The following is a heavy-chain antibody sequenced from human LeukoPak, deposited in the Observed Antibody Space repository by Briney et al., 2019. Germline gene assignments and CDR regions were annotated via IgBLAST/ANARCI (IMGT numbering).Heavy chain of an antibody. CDR3: ARYHMVNRGVNWFDP. J-gene: IGHJ5*02. D-gene: IGHD4-23*01. CDR1: GGSISSYY. CDR2: IETSGTT. Sequence: PSETLSLTCTVSGGSISSYYWSWIRQPPGKGLEWVGRIETSGTTKYNPSLNSRATISVDTSKNQFSLKLNSVTAADTAVYYCARYHMVNRGVNWFDPWGQGILVTVSS. V-gene: IGHV4-4*08.